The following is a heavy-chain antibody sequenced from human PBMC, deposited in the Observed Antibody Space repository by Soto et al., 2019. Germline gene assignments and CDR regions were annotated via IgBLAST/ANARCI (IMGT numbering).Heavy chain of an antibody. D-gene: IGHD3-22*01. CDR3: AREGGRRYYDSSGYYYLSGMDV. CDR1: GFTFSDYY. Sequence: GGSLRLSCAASGFTFSDYYMSWIRQAPGKGLEWVSYISSSGSTIYYADSVKGRFTISRDNAKNSLYLQMNSLRAEDTAVYYCAREGGRRYYDSSGYYYLSGMDVWGQGTTVTVSS. CDR2: ISSSGSTI. J-gene: IGHJ6*02. V-gene: IGHV3-11*01.